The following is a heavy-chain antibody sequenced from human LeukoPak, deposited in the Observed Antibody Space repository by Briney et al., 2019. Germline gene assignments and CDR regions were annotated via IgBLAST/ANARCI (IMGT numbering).Heavy chain of an antibody. CDR2: IKSKTDGGTI. J-gene: IGHJ4*02. D-gene: IGHD3-3*01. CDR3: STYFGGDDY. CDR1: GFTFSNAW. Sequence: GGSLRLSCAASGFTFSNAWVSWVRQAPGKGLEWVGRIKSKTDGGTIDYAAPVKGRFTISRDDSKNTLYLQMNSLKIEDTAVYYCSTYFGGDDYWGQGTLVTVSA. V-gene: IGHV3-15*01.